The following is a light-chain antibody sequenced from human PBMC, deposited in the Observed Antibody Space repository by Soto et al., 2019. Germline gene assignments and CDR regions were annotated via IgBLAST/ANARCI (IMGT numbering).Light chain of an antibody. CDR3: QQYNSYPWT. V-gene: IGKV1-5*01. J-gene: IGKJ1*01. CDR1: QRISRW. Sequence: IQMTQSPSTLSASVGDRVTITCRASQRISRWLAWYQQKPGKAPKLLIYDASSLESGVPFTFSGSGSGTEFTLTISSLQPDDFATYYCQQYNSYPWTFGQGTKVDIK. CDR2: DAS.